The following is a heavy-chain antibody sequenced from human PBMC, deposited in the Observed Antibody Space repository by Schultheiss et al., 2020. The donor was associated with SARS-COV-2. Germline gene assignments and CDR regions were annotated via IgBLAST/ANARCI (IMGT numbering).Heavy chain of an antibody. V-gene: IGHV3-30*04. CDR1: GFTFSNYA. Sequence: GGSLRLSCAASGFTFSNYAMHWVRQAPGKGLEWVAVISYDGTNKYYADFVKGRFTISRDNSKNTLYLQMNSLRAEDTAVYYCARELYDSSGSRTYYFDYWGQGTLVTVSS. CDR3: ARELYDSSGSRTYYFDY. J-gene: IGHJ4*02. CDR2: ISYDGTNK. D-gene: IGHD3-22*01.